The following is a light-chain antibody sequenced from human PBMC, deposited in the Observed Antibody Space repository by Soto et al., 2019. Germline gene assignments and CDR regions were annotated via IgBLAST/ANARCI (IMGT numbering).Light chain of an antibody. V-gene: IGKV2-30*02. CDR2: KVS. J-gene: IGKJ3*01. CDR1: QSLLHSDGKTY. CDR3: MQGRDWPS. Sequence: DIVMTQTPVSLSVTPGQPASMSCESSQSLLHSDGKTYLFWFQQRPGQSPRRLLYKVSNRDSGVPERFSGSGSGTDFTLKISRVEADDVGVYYCMQGRDWPSFGPGTKVDIK.